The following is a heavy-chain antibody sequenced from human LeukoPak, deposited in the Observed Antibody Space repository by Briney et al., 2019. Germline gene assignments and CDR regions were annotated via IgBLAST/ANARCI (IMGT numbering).Heavy chain of an antibody. CDR2: ISSSSSYI. D-gene: IGHD5-18*01. CDR1: GFTFSSYS. CDR3: AREDTVGAFDI. Sequence: GGSLRLSCAASGFTFSSYSMNWVRQAPGKGLEWVSSISSSSSYIYYADSVKGRFTISRDNAKNSLYLQMNSLRAEDTAVYCCAREDTVGAFDIWGQGTMVTVSS. V-gene: IGHV3-21*01. J-gene: IGHJ3*02.